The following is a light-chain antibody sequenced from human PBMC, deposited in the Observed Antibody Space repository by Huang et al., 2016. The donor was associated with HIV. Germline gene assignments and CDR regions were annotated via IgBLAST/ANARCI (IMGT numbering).Light chain of an antibody. CDR2: AAS. CDR1: QDIGNP. CDR3: QQLHAYPVT. J-gene: IGKJ5*01. Sequence: IQLTQSPFSLSASVGDRIIITCRASQDIGNPLAWYQQKPGRAPKPLIFAASTLQSGVSSRVSGSVSGTYFTLTIDGLQPEDFATYYCQQLHAYPVTFGQGTRLDIE. V-gene: IGKV1-9*01.